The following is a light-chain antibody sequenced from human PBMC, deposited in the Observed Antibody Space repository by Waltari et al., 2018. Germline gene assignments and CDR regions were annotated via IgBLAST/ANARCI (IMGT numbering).Light chain of an antibody. CDR1: QSVGRY. CDR3: QKYVNLPAT. CDR2: DAS. J-gene: IGKJ1*01. Sequence: EIVLTQSPGTLSLSPGERATLSCRASQSVGRYLAWYQQKPGQAPRRRIYDASTRATGIPDRFSGSGSGTDFSLTISRLESEDFAVYYCQKYVNLPATFGQGTKVEIK. V-gene: IGKV3-20*01.